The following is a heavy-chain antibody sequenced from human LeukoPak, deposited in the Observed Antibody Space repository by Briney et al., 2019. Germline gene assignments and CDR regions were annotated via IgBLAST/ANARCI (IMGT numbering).Heavy chain of an antibody. CDR2: IYYSGST. CDR1: GGSISSYY. V-gene: IGHV4-59*01. D-gene: IGHD1-7*01. J-gene: IGHJ4*02. Sequence: PSETLSLTCTVSGGSISSYYWSWIRQPPGKGLEWIGYIYYSGSTNYNPSLKSRVTISVDTSKNQFSLKLSSVTAADTAVYYCAREPQRITGTTGGFDYWGQGTLVTVSS. CDR3: AREPQRITGTTGGFDY.